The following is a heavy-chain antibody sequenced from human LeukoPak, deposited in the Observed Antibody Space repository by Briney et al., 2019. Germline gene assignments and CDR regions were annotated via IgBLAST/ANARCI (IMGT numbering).Heavy chain of an antibody. V-gene: IGHV4-59*01. D-gene: IGHD3-3*01. CDR3: ARGTIFGNWFDP. CDR2: IYSDGSA. Sequence: SETLSLTCIVSGGSINNYYWSWIRQPPGGGLQWIGYIYSDGSAIYNPSLRSRVIISVDTSKNQFSLKLSSVTAADTAVYYCARGTIFGNWFDPWGQGTLVTVSS. CDR1: GGSINNYY. J-gene: IGHJ5*02.